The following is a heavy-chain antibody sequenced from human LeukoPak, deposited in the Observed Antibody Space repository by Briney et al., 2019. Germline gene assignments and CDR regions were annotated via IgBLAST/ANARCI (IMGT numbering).Heavy chain of an antibody. Sequence: GGSLRLSCAASGFTFSSYWMSWVRQAPGKGLEWVANIKQDGSQKYYVDSVKGRFTISRDNAKNSLYLQMDSLRAEDTAMYYCTCPSAAGPNWGQGTLVTVSS. CDR2: IKQDGSQK. J-gene: IGHJ4*02. CDR3: TCPSAAGPN. V-gene: IGHV3-7*03. CDR1: GFTFSSYW. D-gene: IGHD6-13*01.